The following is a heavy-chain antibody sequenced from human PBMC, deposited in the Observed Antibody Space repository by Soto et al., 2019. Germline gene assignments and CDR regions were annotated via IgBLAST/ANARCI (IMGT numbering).Heavy chain of an antibody. J-gene: IGHJ4*02. CDR1: GFTFRSYA. CDR2: ISGNGGST. CDR3: AKAPWAQDDSSGYYYDY. D-gene: IGHD3-22*01. V-gene: IGHV3-23*01. Sequence: EVQLLESGGGLVQPGGSLRLSCAASGFTFRSYAMSWVRQAPGKGLEWVSGISGNGGSTYYAGSVKGRFTISRDNSKNTLYLQMNSLRAEDTAVYYCAKAPWAQDDSSGYYYDYWGQGTLVTVSS.